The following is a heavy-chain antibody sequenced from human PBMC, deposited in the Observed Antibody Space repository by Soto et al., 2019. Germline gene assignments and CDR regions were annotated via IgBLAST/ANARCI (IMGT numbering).Heavy chain of an antibody. Sequence: GSPSPSYSTFGIPFTSYDIHWVRQAPTKRLEYVSSISSDGSTYYAVSVKGRFTISRDNYRNTLYLRMSSLTAEDTAVYYCVKPPGYYYDRTTYYSGWGQGT. CDR2: ISSDGST. J-gene: IGHJ1*01. CDR3: VKPPGYYYDRTTYYSG. CDR1: GIPFTSYD. D-gene: IGHD3-22*01. V-gene: IGHV3-64D*06.